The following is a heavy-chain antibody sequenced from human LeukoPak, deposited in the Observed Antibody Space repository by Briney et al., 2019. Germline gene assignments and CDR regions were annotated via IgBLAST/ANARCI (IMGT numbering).Heavy chain of an antibody. CDR2: ISPIDGGT. Sequence: GASVKVSCKGSGYTITVHNMHWMRQAPGQALEWMGWISPIDGGTNYAQNFQGRVTLTRDTSLNPVYMEVSSLRSDDTARYYCAVSIQAAAIPAFDLLGQGPLVTVSS. D-gene: IGHD6-25*01. CDR1: GYTITVHN. V-gene: IGHV1-2*02. CDR3: AVSIQAAAIPAFDL. J-gene: IGHJ4*02.